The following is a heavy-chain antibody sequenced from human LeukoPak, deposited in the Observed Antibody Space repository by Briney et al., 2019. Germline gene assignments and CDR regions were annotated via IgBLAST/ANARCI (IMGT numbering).Heavy chain of an antibody. V-gene: IGHV3-23*01. J-gene: IGHJ6*03. CDR3: AKLHLYYYYMDV. CDR1: GINLTNSA. Sequence: GGSLRLSCAGAGINLTNSAINWVRQAPNKGLEWVSFVSGSGGTKHYAASVKGRFTISRDNSKNTLYLQMNSLRAEDTAVYYCAKLHLYYYYMDVWGKGTTVTVSS. CDR2: VSGSGGTK.